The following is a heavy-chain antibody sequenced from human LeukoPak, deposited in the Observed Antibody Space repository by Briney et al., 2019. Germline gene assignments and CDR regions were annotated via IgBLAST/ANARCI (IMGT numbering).Heavy chain of an antibody. V-gene: IGHV3-11*06. CDR3: ARAPHYSNYGPYYYGMDV. J-gene: IGHJ6*02. CDR2: ISSSSSYT. D-gene: IGHD4-11*01. Sequence: GGSLRLSCAASGFTFSDYYMSWIRQAPGRGLEWVSYISSSSSYTNYADSVKGRFTISRDNAKNSLYLQMNSLRAEDTAVYYCARAPHYSNYGPYYYGMDVWGQGTTVTVSS. CDR1: GFTFSDYY.